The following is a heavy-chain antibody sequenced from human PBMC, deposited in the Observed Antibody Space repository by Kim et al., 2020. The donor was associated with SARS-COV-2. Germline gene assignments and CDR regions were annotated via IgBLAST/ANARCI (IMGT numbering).Heavy chain of an antibody. J-gene: IGHJ6*01. CDR1: GYSISSGYY. Sequence: SETLSLTCTVSGYSISSGYYWGWIRQPPGKGLEWIGSIYHSGSTYYNPSLKSRVTISVDTSKNQFSLKLSSVTAADTAVYYCARAVSDRIQLWEYGMEV. D-gene: IGHD5-18*01. CDR2: IYHSGST. CDR3: ARAVSDRIQLWEYGMEV. V-gene: IGHV4-38-2*02.